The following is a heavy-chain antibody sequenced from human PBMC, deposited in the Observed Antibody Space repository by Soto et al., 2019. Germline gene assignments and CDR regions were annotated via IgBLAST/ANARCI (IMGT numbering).Heavy chain of an antibody. Sequence: GASVKVSCKASGYTFTGYYMHWVRQAPGQGLEWMGWINPNSGGTNYAQKFQGWVTMTRDTSISTAYMELSRLRSDDTAVYYCARDKTRGVPAAIFRRGQYGMDVWGQGTTVTVSS. J-gene: IGHJ6*02. D-gene: IGHD2-2*01. CDR3: ARDKTRGVPAAIFRRGQYGMDV. CDR1: GYTFTGYY. V-gene: IGHV1-2*04. CDR2: INPNSGGT.